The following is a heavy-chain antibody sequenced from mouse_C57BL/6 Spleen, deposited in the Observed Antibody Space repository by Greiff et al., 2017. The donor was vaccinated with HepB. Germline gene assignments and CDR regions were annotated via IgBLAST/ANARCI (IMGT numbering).Heavy chain of an antibody. D-gene: IGHD1-2*01. Sequence: QVQLKQPGAELVMPGASVKLSCKASGYTFTSYWMHWVKQRPGQGLEWIGEIDPSDSYTNYNQKFKGKSTLTVDKSSSTAYMQLSSLTSEDSAVYYCARSGAYGGYFDVWGTGTTVTVSS. CDR2: IDPSDSYT. J-gene: IGHJ1*03. CDR1: GYTFTSYW. V-gene: IGHV1-69*01. CDR3: ARSGAYGGYFDV.